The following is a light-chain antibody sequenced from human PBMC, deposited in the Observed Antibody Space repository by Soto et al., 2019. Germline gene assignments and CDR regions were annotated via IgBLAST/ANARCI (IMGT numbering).Light chain of an antibody. CDR3: HQRQSWPRT. CDR1: QSIGNY. Sequence: EIVLTQSPATLSLSPGERATLSCRASQSIGNYLAWYQQKPGQAPRLLIYDASIRAAGIPARFSASGSGTDFTLTISDVQPEDFALYYCHQRQSWPRTFGQGTKVDI. V-gene: IGKV3-11*01. CDR2: DAS. J-gene: IGKJ1*01.